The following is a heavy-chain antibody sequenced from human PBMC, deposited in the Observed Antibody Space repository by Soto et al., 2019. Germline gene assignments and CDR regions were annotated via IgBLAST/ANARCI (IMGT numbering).Heavy chain of an antibody. CDR3: AREGEQQLHFDY. CDR2: IYSGGST. Sequence: GGSLRLSCAASGFTVSSNYMSWVRQAPGKGLEWVSVIYSGGSTYYADSVKGRFTISRDNSKNTLYLQMNSLRAEDTAVYYCAREGEQQLHFDYWGQGTLVTVSS. J-gene: IGHJ4*02. CDR1: GFTVSSNY. V-gene: IGHV3-66*01. D-gene: IGHD6-13*01.